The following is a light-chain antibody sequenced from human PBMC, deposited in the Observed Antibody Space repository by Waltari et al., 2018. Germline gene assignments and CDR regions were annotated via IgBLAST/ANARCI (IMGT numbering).Light chain of an antibody. CDR2: DVT. V-gene: IGLV2-11*01. CDR1: TNYLGRYNY. CDR3: CSYAGSYTWV. J-gene: IGLJ3*02. Sequence: SALTQPRPVSGSPGQSVTISCTGTTNYLGRYNYVSWYQQHPGKAPKLIILDVTKRPSGVPDRLSGSKSGNTASLTISGLRAEDEAEYYCCSYAGSYTWVFGGGTKLTVV.